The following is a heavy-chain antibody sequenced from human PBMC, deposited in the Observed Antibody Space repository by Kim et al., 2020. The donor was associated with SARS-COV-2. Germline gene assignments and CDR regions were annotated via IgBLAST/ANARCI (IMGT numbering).Heavy chain of an antibody. D-gene: IGHD3-9*01. Sequence: GGSLRLSCAASGFTFSSYAMSWVRQAPGKGLEWVSAISGSGGSTYYADSVKGRFTISRDNSKNTLYLQMNSLRAEDTAVYYCAKDLDGRYFDWGNWFDPWGQGTLVTVSS. CDR3: AKDLDGRYFDWGNWFDP. V-gene: IGHV3-23*01. CDR2: ISGSGGST. CDR1: GFTFSSYA. J-gene: IGHJ5*02.